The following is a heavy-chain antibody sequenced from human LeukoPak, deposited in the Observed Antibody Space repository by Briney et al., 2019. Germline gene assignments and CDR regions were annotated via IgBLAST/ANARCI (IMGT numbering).Heavy chain of an antibody. D-gene: IGHD3-3*01. J-gene: IGHJ5*02. CDR1: GGSMSSYY. CDR2: IYYSGST. CDR3: ARDDGGYDS. V-gene: IGHV4-59*01. Sequence: SETLYLTCTVSGGSMSSYYWSWIRQPPGKGLEWIGYIYYSGSTNYNPSLKSRVTISVDTSKNQFSLKLSSVTAADTAVYYCARDDGGYDSWGQGTLVTVSS.